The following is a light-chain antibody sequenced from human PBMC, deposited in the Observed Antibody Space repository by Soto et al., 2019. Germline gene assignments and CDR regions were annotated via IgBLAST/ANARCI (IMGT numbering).Light chain of an antibody. CDR1: SSDVGRYNY. CDR3: SSYTSSSTPYV. J-gene: IGLJ1*01. Sequence: QSVLTQPASVSGSPGQSITISCTGTSSDVGRYNYVSWYQQHPGKAPKLLIYDVSNRPSGVSNRFSSSKSGNTASLTISGLQAEDEADYYCSSYTSSSTPYVFGTGTKVTV. V-gene: IGLV2-14*01. CDR2: DVS.